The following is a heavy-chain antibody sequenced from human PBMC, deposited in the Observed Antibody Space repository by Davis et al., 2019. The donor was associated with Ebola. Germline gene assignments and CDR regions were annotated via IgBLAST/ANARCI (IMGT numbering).Heavy chain of an antibody. CDR3: ARERPRDYYYYYGLDV. V-gene: IGHV1-18*01. CDR1: GYTFTSYG. J-gene: IGHJ6*02. CDR2: ISAYNGNT. Sequence: ASVKVSCKASGYTFTSYGISWVRQAPGQGLEWMGWISAYNGNTHHAQKFQDRVTMTTDTSTSTAYMELRSLTSNDTAVYYCARERPRDYYYYYGLDVWGQGTTVSVSS. D-gene: IGHD5-24*01.